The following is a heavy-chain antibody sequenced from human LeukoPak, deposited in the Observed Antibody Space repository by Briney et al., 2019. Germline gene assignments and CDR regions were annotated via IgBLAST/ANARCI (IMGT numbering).Heavy chain of an antibody. CDR2: IYYTGSA. J-gene: IGHJ4*02. D-gene: IGHD6-13*01. V-gene: IGHV4-59*08. CDR3: ARTKERRQQLYYFDY. Sequence: SETLSLTCTVSGGSINSYYWSWLRQPPGKGLEWIGYIYYTGSAHYNPSLKSRVTISVDTSKNQFSLKLSSVTAADTAVYYCARTKERRQQLYYFDYWGQGTLVTVSS. CDR1: GGSINSYY.